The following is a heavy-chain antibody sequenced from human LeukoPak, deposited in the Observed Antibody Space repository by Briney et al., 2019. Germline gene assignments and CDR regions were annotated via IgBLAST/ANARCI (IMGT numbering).Heavy chain of an antibody. Sequence: SETLSLTCTVSGYSISSGYYWGWIRQPPGKGLEWIGSIYHSGSTYYNPSLKRRVTISVDTSKNQFSMKLSSVTAADTAVYYCARGPPYSSRWYTDWGQGTLVTVSS. V-gene: IGHV4-38-2*02. J-gene: IGHJ4*02. CDR3: ARGPPYSSRWYTD. D-gene: IGHD6-19*01. CDR2: IYHSGST. CDR1: GYSISSGYY.